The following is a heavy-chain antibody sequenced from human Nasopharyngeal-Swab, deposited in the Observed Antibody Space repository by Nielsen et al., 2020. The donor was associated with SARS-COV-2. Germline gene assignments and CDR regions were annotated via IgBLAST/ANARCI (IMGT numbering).Heavy chain of an antibody. J-gene: IGHJ6*02. CDR2: ISSSSSTI. D-gene: IGHD5-18*01. Sequence: GESLKISCAASGFTFSSYSMNWVRQAPGKGLEWVSYISSSSSTIYYADSVKGRFIISRDNAKNSLYLQMNSLRDEDTAVYYCARDKSYSYGFGYYGMDVWGQGTTVTVSS. CDR3: ARDKSYSYGFGYYGMDV. CDR1: GFTFSSYS. V-gene: IGHV3-48*02.